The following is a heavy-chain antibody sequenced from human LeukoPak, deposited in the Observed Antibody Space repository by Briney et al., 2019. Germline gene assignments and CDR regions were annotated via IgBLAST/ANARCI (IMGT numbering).Heavy chain of an antibody. CDR3: ARSRSYYFDH. V-gene: IGHV4-39*01. Sequence: SETLSLTCTVSGDSINNHGYYWGWIRRPPGKGRESIGTIYYDSDTYYNTSLKSRVPIPVDTSNNQFSLRLSSVTAADTAVYYCARSRSYYFDHWGQGTLVTVSS. J-gene: IGHJ4*02. CDR1: GDSINNHGYY. CDR2: IYYDSDT. D-gene: IGHD6-19*01.